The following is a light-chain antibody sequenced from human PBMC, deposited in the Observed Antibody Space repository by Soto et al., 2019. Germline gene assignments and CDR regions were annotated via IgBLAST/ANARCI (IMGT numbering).Light chain of an antibody. V-gene: IGKV3-11*01. CDR2: DAS. Sequence: VVLTQSPATLSLSPGERSTLSCRTSLSVSVYLDWYQQKPGQAPTLXXSDASNRATGIPARFSGSGSGTDFTLTISSLEPEDFAVYYGHQRQYWPPITFGQGTRLEIK. J-gene: IGKJ5*01. CDR3: HQRQYWPPIT. CDR1: LSVSVY.